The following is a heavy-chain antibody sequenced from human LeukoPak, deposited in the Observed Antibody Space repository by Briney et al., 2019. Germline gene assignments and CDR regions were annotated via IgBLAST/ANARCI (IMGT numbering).Heavy chain of an antibody. V-gene: IGHV1-8*01. J-gene: IGHJ4*02. CDR1: GYTFTSYD. Sequence: ASVKVSCKASGYTFTSYDINWVRQATGQGLEWMGWMNPNSGNTGYAQKFQGRVTMTRNTSISTAYMELSILTSEDTAVYYCARGLGPGRSGASLFGYWGQGTLVTVSS. D-gene: IGHD1-26*01. CDR3: ARGLGPGRSGASLFGY. CDR2: MNPNSGNT.